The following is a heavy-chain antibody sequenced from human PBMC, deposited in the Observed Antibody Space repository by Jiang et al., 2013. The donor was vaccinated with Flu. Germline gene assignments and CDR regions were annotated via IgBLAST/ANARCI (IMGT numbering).Heavy chain of an antibody. D-gene: IGHD3-22*01. Sequence: QSGSELKKSGASVKISCKASGYTFRSYYVHWVRQAPGQGLEWMGMTNPSGGGSWYPQKFQGRVTMSRDTSTQTLYMELNSLRPNDTGVYYCARDRSSGHFYFDSWGQGTPVTVSS. CDR3: ARDRSSGHFYFDS. CDR2: TNPSGGGS. CDR1: GYTFRSYY. V-gene: IGHV1-46*01. J-gene: IGHJ4*02.